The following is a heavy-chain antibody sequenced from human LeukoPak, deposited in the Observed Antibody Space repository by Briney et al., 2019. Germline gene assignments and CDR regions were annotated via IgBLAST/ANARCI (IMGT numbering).Heavy chain of an antibody. D-gene: IGHD1-1*01. CDR2: INPNSGGT. CDR3: ARGGNRYNWNDESAFDI. Sequence: VNVSCKASGYTFTGYYMHWVRQAPGQGLEWMGWINPNSGGTNYAQKFQGRVTMTRDTSISTAYMELSRLRSDDTAVYYCARGGNRYNWNDESAFDIWGQGPTLTVSS. CDR1: GYTFTGYY. V-gene: IGHV1-2*02. J-gene: IGHJ3*02.